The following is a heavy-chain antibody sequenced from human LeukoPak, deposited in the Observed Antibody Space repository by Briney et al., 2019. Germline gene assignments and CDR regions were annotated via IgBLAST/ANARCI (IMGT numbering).Heavy chain of an antibody. CDR1: GFTFSSYA. D-gene: IGHD3-22*01. CDR3: AKGSYYDSSGSFYFDY. CDR2: ISGSGDNT. V-gene: IGHV3-23*01. Sequence: GGSLRLSCAASGFTFSSYAMSWVRQAPGKGLEWVSGISGSGDNTYYADSMKGRFTISRDNSKNTLYVQVNSLGTEDTAAYYCAKGSYYDSSGSFYFDYWGQGTLVTVSS. J-gene: IGHJ4*02.